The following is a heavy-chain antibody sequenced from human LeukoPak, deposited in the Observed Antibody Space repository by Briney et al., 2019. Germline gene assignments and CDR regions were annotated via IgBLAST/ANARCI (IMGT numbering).Heavy chain of an antibody. D-gene: IGHD6-13*01. CDR2: INHSGST. CDR3: ARISYSRIRGLQH. Sequence: SETLSLTCAVYGGSFSGYYWSWIRQPPGKGLEWIGEINHSGSTNYNPSIKSRVTISVDPSKNQFSLKLSSVTAADTAVYYCARISYSRIRGLQHWGQGTLVTVSS. J-gene: IGHJ1*01. CDR1: GGSFSGYY. V-gene: IGHV4-34*01.